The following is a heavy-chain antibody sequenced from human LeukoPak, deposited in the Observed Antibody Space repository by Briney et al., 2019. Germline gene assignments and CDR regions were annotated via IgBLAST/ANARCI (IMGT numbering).Heavy chain of an antibody. CDR1: GFTFSDYY. V-gene: IGHV3-11*06. CDR2: ISSSSAYI. CDR3: ARDPYPTTSGYGLDV. D-gene: IGHD4-17*01. Sequence: GGSLRLSCSATGFTFSDYYMSWIRQAPGKGLEWVSYISSSSAYINYADSVKGRFIISRDNAKNSLFLQMNSLRAEDTAVYYCARDPYPTTSGYGLDVWGQGTTVTVSS. J-gene: IGHJ6*02.